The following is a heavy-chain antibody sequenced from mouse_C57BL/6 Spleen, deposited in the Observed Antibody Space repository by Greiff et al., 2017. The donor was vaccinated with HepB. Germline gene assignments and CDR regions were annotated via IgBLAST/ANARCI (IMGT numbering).Heavy chain of an antibody. J-gene: IGHJ2*01. CDR3: ARSRYYSFDY. V-gene: IGHV1-55*01. CDR2: IYPGSGST. CDR1: GYTFTSYW. D-gene: IGHD1-1*01. Sequence: VQLQQSGAELVKPGASVKMSCKASGYTFTSYWITWVKQRPGQGLEWIGDIYPGSGSTNYNEKFKSKATLTVDKSSSTAYMQLSSLTSEDSAVYYCARSRYYSFDYWGQGTTLTVSS.